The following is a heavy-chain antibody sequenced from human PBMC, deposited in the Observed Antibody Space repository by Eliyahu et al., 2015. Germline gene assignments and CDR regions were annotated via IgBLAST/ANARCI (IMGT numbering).Heavy chain of an antibody. CDR1: GFTFGDYA. D-gene: IGHD6-6*01. J-gene: IGHJ4*02. CDR3: TRDAPRPFDH. Sequence: EVHLLESRGGVVQPGGSLRLXXXASGFTFGDYAMGWVRXFPGKGLEWVSAISGDAVTTYYADSVKGRFSISRDNSRNTLYLQMDGLRTDDTARYYCTRDAPRPFDHWGQGTLVTVSS. V-gene: IGHV3-23*01. CDR2: ISGDAVTT.